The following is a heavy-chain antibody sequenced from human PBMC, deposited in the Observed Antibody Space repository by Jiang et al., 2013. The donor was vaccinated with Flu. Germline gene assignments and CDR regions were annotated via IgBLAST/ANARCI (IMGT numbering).Heavy chain of an antibody. J-gene: IGHJ2*01. V-gene: IGHV1-18*01. D-gene: IGHD3-22*01. CDR2: ISAYNGNT. CDR3: ARHYYDSWYAHKGNWYFDL. Sequence: LEWMGWISAYNGNTNYAQKLQGRVTMTTDTSTSTAYMELRSLRSDDTAVYYCARHYYDSWYAHKGNWYFDLWGRGTLVTVSS.